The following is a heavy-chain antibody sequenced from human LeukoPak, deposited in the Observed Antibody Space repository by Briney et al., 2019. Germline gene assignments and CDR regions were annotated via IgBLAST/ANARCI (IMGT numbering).Heavy chain of an antibody. CDR2: IYPSDSDT. J-gene: IGHJ4*02. D-gene: IGHD4-23*01. V-gene: IGHV5-51*01. Sequence: GESLKISCKTSGYNFTSYWIGWVRQMPGKGLEWMGIIYPSDSDTRYSPSFQGHVTISADRSITTAYLQWSSLKASDTAMYYCALPKHDYRGDIYFDFWGQGTLVTVSS. CDR3: ALPKHDYRGDIYFDF. CDR1: GYNFTSYW.